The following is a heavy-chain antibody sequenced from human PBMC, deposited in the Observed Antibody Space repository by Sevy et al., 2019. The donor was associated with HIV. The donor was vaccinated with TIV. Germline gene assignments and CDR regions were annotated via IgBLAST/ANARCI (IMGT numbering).Heavy chain of an antibody. D-gene: IGHD1-26*01. CDR3: AGENAWGRGYS. J-gene: IGHJ4*02. Sequence: SETLSVTCTVSGGSITSLYWNWIRQPPGKGLEWMANHYYNGHINYNPSLKIRVTISLDTSKNQFSLRPSSGTAADTAMYYFAGENAWGRGYSWGQGTLVTVSS. CDR2: HYYNGHI. CDR1: GGSITSLY. V-gene: IGHV4-59*08.